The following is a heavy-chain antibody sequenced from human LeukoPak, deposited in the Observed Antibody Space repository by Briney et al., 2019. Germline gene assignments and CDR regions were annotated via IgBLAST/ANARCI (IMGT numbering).Heavy chain of an antibody. CDR1: GFTLSSYE. CDR2: ISSSGSTI. D-gene: IGHD6-13*01. J-gene: IGHJ4*02. CDR3: ARGGPAAGRFDY. V-gene: IGHV3-48*03. Sequence: GGSLRLSCAASGFTLSSYEMNWVRQAPGKGLEWVSYISSSGSTIYYADSVKGRFTISRDNAKNSLYLQMNSLRAEDTAVYYCARGGPAAGRFDYWGQGTLVTVSS.